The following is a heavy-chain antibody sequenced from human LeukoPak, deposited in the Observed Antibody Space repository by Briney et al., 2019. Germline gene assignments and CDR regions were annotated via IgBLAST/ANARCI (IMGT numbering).Heavy chain of an antibody. CDR3: ARSQYLLLSWWNAFDV. J-gene: IGHJ3*01. V-gene: IGHV1-18*01. Sequence: ASVKVSCKASGYTFTNYGISWVRQAPGQGLEWMGWISAYNGNTDYAQKFQGRVTMTTDTSTSTAYVEVRNLRSDDTAMYYCARSQYLLLSWWNAFDVWGQGTMVTVSS. CDR1: GYTFTNYG. CDR2: ISAYNGNT. D-gene: IGHD2-2*01.